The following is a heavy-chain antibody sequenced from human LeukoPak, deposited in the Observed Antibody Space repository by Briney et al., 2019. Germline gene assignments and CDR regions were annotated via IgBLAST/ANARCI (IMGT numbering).Heavy chain of an antibody. CDR3: ARHKRVRYFDWLRVDP. J-gene: IGHJ5*02. V-gene: IGHV4-34*01. Sequence: PSETLSLTCAVYGGSFSGYYWSWIRQPPGKGLEWIGEINHSGNTNYNPSLKSRVTISVDTSKNQFSLKLSSVTAADTAVYYCARHKRVRYFDWLRVDPWGQGTLVTVSS. D-gene: IGHD3-9*01. CDR2: INHSGNT. CDR1: GGSFSGYY.